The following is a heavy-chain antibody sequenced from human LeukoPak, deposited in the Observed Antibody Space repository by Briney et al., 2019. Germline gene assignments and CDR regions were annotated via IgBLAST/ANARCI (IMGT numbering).Heavy chain of an antibody. V-gene: IGHV3-7*01. Sequence: PGGFLRLSCAGSGFSFRRFWMTWVRQAPGRGLEWVANINGDGDGKRYADSVKDRFTISRDNARSLVLLQIHSLRDEDTALYYCARDSSPDSATTYYDALDMWGQGTMVTVSS. CDR2: INGDGDGK. CDR3: ARDSSPDSATTYYDALDM. CDR1: GFSFRRFW. J-gene: IGHJ3*02. D-gene: IGHD1-1*01.